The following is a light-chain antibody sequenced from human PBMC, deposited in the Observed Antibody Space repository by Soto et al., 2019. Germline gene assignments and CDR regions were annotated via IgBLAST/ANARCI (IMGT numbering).Light chain of an antibody. CDR1: QSISSW. CDR2: KAS. CDR3: QQYNDYPYT. Sequence: DIQMTQSPSTLSASVGDRVTITCRASQSISSWLAWYQQKPGKAPKILIYKASSLESGVPSRFSGTGSGTDSTLTISSLQPDDFATDYGQQYNDYPYTFGQGTKLEIK. V-gene: IGKV1-5*03. J-gene: IGKJ2*01.